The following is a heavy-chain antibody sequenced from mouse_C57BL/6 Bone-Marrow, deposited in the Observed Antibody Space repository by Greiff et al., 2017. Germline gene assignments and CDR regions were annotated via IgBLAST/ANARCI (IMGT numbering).Heavy chain of an antibody. J-gene: IGHJ2*01. D-gene: IGHD1-1*02. Sequence: VQLQQSGAELVKPGASVKLSCTASGFNIKDYYMHWVKQRTEQGLEWIGRIDPEDGETEYAPKFQGKATITADTSSNTAYLQLSSLTSEDTAVYYCAPLWSDYWGQGTTLTVSS. CDR3: APLWSDY. V-gene: IGHV14-2*01. CDR2: IDPEDGET. CDR1: GFNIKDYY.